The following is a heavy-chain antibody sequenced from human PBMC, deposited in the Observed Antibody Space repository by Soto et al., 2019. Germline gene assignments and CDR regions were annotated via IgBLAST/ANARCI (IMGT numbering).Heavy chain of an antibody. Sequence: GGSLRLSCAASGFTFSHYWMHWVRQVPGKGLVWVSHINSDGSSTSYADSVKGRFTISRDNAKNTLYLQMSSLRAEDTAVYYCAREDSNYHDSSWLGDWGQGTLVTVSS. V-gene: IGHV3-74*01. D-gene: IGHD3-22*01. CDR1: GFTFSHYW. CDR3: AREDSNYHDSSWLGD. J-gene: IGHJ4*02. CDR2: INSDGSST.